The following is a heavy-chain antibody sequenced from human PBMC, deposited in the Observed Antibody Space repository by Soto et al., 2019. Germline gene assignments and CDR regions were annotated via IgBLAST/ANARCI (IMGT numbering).Heavy chain of an antibody. CDR2: IYYSGTT. J-gene: IGHJ5*01. V-gene: IGHV4-31*03. CDR3: ARHPYDFWSGYINWFDP. Sequence: SETLSLTCTVSGDSISSSLYYWNWIRQHPGKGLEWIGYIYYSGTTYYNPSLKSRVTISVDTSKNQFSLSLGSVTAADTAVYYCARHPYDFWSGYINWFDPWGQGTLVTVSS. CDR1: GDSISSSLYY. D-gene: IGHD3-3*01.